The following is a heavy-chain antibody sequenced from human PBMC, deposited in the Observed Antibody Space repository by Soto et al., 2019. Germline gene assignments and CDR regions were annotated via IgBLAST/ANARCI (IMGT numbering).Heavy chain of an antibody. D-gene: IGHD3-3*01. J-gene: IGHJ4*02. CDR1: GGSISSSSYY. CDR3: ARLSNDFWSGLDY. CDR2: IYYSGST. V-gene: IGHV4-39*01. Sequence: SETLSLTCTVSGGSISSSSYYWGWIRQSPGKGLEWIGSIYYSGSTYYNPSLKSRVTISVDTSKNQFSLKLSSVTAADTAVYYCARLSNDFWSGLDYWGQGTLVTVSS.